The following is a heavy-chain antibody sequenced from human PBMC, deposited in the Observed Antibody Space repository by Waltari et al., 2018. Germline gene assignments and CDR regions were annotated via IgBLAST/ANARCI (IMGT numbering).Heavy chain of an antibody. J-gene: IGHJ4*02. CDR1: GGSVSSGTYY. V-gene: IGHV4-61*01. Sequence: QVQLQESGPGLVKPSETLSVTCTVSGGSVSSGTYYWSWIRQPPGRGLEWIGYLYYSGSTNYNPSLKSRGTISIDTSQNQFSLNLNSVTAADTAVYYCARGLGERYYLVHFDSWGQGTLVTVSS. CDR3: ARGLGERYYLVHFDS. D-gene: IGHD1-26*01. CDR2: LYYSGST.